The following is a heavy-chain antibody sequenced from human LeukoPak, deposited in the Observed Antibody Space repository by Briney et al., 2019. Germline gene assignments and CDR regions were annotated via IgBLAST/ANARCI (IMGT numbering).Heavy chain of an antibody. D-gene: IGHD6-13*01. V-gene: IGHV1-69*13. CDR1: GGTFSSYA. CDR3: ARLGIAAAGYYFDY. CDR2: IIPIFGTA. Sequence: ASVKVSCKASGGTFSSYAISWVRQAPGQGLEWMGGIIPIFGTANYAQKFLGRVTITADESTSTAYMELSSLRSEDTAVYYCARLGIAAAGYYFDYWGQGTLVTVSS. J-gene: IGHJ4*02.